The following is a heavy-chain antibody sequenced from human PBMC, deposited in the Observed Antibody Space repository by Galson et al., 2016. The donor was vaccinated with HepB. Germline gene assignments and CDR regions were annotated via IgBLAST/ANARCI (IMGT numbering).Heavy chain of an antibody. CDR1: GGTFSSYG. CDR2: IIPIFGAT. V-gene: IGHV1-69*13. Sequence: SVKVSCKASGGTFSSYGVNWVRQAPGQGLEWMGGIIPIFGATNYAQKFQGRVTITADESTYTAYMELSSLRSDDTAVYYCARDFAALVQASLNWFDPWGQGTLVTVSS. CDR3: ARDFAALVQASLNWFDP. D-gene: IGHD1-1*01. J-gene: IGHJ5*02.